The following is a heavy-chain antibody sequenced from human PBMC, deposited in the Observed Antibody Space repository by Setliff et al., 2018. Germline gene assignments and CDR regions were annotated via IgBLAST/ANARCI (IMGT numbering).Heavy chain of an antibody. Sequence: PSETLSLTCAVYGGSFSGYYWSWIRQPPGKRLEWIGEIIHSGSTYYNPSLKSRVTISVDTSKNQFSLKLSSVTAADTAVYYCARDRRDRYSSGWYPSHWGQGTLVTVSS. CDR2: IIHSGST. D-gene: IGHD6-19*01. J-gene: IGHJ4*02. CDR1: GGSFSGYY. V-gene: IGHV4-34*12. CDR3: ARDRRDRYSSGWYPSH.